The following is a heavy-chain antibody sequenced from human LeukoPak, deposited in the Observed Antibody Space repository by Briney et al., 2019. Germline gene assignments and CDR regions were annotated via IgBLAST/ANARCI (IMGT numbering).Heavy chain of an antibody. CDR3: ARTTRGELPDY. D-gene: IGHD1-26*01. CDR1: GGTFSSYV. J-gene: IGHJ4*02. Sequence: ASVKVSCKASGGTFSSYVISWVRQAPGQGLEWMGRINPNSGGTNYAQKFQGRVTMTRDTSISTAYMELSRLRSDDTAVYYCARTTRGELPDYWGQGTLVTVSS. V-gene: IGHV1-2*06. CDR2: INPNSGGT.